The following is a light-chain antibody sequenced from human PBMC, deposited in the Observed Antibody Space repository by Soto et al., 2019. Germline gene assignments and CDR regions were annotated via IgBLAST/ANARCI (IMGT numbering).Light chain of an antibody. CDR3: QQSGKSFPLT. J-gene: IGKJ4*01. Sequence: EIVLTQSPGTLSLSPGARAILSCRDSQSVSSNYLAWYQQKPGQAPKLLIYGASSRATGIPDRFSGSGSGTDFILTISRLEPEDFAMYYCQQSGKSFPLTFGGGTKLEI. CDR1: QSVSSNY. CDR2: GAS. V-gene: IGKV3-20*01.